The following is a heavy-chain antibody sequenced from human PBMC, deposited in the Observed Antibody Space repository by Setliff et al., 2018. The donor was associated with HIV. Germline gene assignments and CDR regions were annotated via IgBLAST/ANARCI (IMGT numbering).Heavy chain of an antibody. CDR3: AHIDISGYYFEY. J-gene: IGHJ4*02. CDR2: IDWDDDK. Sequence: SGFSLXXXGXXXNWSRQPPGKALEWLARIDWDDDKKYNTSLKTRLTITKDTSINQVVLXXXNMDPVDTXXXYCAHIDISGYYFEYWGQGTLVTVSS. D-gene: IGHD3-22*01. CDR1: GFSLXXXGXX. V-gene: IGHV2-70*11.